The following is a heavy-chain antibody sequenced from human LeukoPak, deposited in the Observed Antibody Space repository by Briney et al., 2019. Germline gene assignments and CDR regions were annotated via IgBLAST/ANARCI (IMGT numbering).Heavy chain of an antibody. Sequence: SETLSLTCAVYGGSFSGYYWSWICQPPGKGLEWIGEINHSGSTNYNPSLKSRVTISVDTSKNQFSLKLSSVTAADTAVYYCARGRAGLRIAARPFDYWGQGTLVTVSS. D-gene: IGHD6-6*01. CDR3: ARGRAGLRIAARPFDY. CDR1: GGSFSGYY. CDR2: INHSGST. J-gene: IGHJ4*02. V-gene: IGHV4-34*01.